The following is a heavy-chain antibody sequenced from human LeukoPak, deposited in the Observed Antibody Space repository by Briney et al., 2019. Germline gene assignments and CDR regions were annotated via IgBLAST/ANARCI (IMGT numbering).Heavy chain of an antibody. Sequence: SETLSLTCTVSGASISGSNYYWGWIRQPPGKGLEWIASIYHSGDTYFSPSLKSRLSLPIDTSKNHFSLRLVSVTAADTAVYYCVTGLGSSRDYWGQGTLVVVSS. D-gene: IGHD1-14*01. J-gene: IGHJ4*02. CDR3: VTGLGSSRDY. V-gene: IGHV4-39*02. CDR2: IYHSGDT. CDR1: GASISGSNYY.